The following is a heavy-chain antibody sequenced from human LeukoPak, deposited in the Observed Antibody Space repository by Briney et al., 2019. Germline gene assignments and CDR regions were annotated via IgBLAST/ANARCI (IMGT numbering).Heavy chain of an antibody. D-gene: IGHD1-26*01. V-gene: IGHV1-18*01. Sequence: ASVKVSCKASGYTFTSYGISWVRQAPGQGLVWMGWISADNGNTNYAQNLQGRVTMTTDTSTSTAYMELRSLTSDDTAVYYCATEGLVGDTTFDYWGQGTLVTVSS. J-gene: IGHJ4*02. CDR2: ISADNGNT. CDR3: ATEGLVGDTTFDY. CDR1: GYTFTSYG.